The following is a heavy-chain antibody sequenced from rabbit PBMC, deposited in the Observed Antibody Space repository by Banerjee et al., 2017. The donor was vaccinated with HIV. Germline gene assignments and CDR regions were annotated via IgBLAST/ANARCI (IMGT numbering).Heavy chain of an antibody. CDR1: GFSFSSGYY. J-gene: IGHJ4*01. CDR3: ARDLAGVIGWNFGL. CDR2: IYAGSSGST. Sequence: QSLEESGGGLVQPEGSLTLTCTASGFSFSSGYYMCWVRQAPGKGLEWIACIYAGSSGSTYYASWAKGRFTISKTSSTTVTLQMTSLTAADTATYFCARDLAGVIGWNFGLWGPGTLVTVS. D-gene: IGHD4-1*01. V-gene: IGHV1S40*01.